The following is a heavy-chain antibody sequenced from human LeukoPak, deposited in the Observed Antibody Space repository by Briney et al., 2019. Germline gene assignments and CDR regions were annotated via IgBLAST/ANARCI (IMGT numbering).Heavy chain of an antibody. J-gene: IGHJ4*02. CDR2: ISYDGSNT. CDR3: AKTASFDYFDY. D-gene: IGHD3-3*01. CDR1: GFTFSSYA. Sequence: GGSLRLSCAASGFTFSSYAMHWVRQAPGKGLEWVAFISYDGSNTNHADSVTARFTISRDNSKNTLYLQMNSLRAEDTAVCYCAKTASFDYFDYWGQGALVTVSS. V-gene: IGHV3-30*04.